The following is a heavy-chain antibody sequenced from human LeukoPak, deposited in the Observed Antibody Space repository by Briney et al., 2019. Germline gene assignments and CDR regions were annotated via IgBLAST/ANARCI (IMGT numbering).Heavy chain of an antibody. J-gene: IGHJ6*03. CDR2: INSDGIRT. V-gene: IGHV3-74*01. CDR1: GFTFNSFW. CDR3: ARGDSGSGYHYYYYYMDV. D-gene: IGHD3-22*01. Sequence: PGGSLRLSCAASGFTFNSFWMYWVRQVPGKGLLWVARINSDGIRTSHADSVQGRFTISRDNANNTLYLQMNSLRVEDTAVYYCARGDSGSGYHYYYYYMDVWGKGTTVTISS.